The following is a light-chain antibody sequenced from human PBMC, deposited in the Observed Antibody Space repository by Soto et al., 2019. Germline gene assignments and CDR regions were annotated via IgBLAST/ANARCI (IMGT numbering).Light chain of an antibody. Sequence: DIQMTQSPSTLSASVGDRVTITCRASHTISSWLAWYQQKPGKAPNLLIYDASTLERGVPSRFSGTGSGTEFTLTIDRLQSDDFATYYCQQYHTSSITFGQGTRLEIK. CDR1: HTISSW. V-gene: IGKV1-5*01. CDR3: QQYHTSSIT. CDR2: DAS. J-gene: IGKJ5*01.